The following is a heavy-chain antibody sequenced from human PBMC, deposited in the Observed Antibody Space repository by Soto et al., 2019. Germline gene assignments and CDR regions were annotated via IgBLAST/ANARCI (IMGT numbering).Heavy chain of an antibody. CDR3: AKGDCSGGRCSRAFDY. CDR1: GFTFSSYD. J-gene: IGHJ4*02. D-gene: IGHD2-15*01. CDR2: VSASGSIT. Sequence: EVQVLESGGGLVQPGGSLRLSCAASGFTFSSYDMSWVRQAPGKGLEWVSGVSASGSITSYADSAKGRFTISRDNAKNTVFQQMSRLRAEDTAVYFCAKGDCSGGRCSRAFDYWGQGTLVTVSS. V-gene: IGHV3-23*01.